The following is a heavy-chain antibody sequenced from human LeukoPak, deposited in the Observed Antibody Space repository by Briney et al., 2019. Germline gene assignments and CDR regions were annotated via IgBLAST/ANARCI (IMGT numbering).Heavy chain of an antibody. CDR2: IYYSGST. J-gene: IGHJ4*02. CDR3: ARQMRLRDYFDY. Sequence: SETLSLTCTVSGGSISSSSYCWGWIRQPPGKGLEWIGSIYYSGSTYYNPSLKSRVTISVDTSKNQFSLKVSSVTAADTAVYYCARQMRLRDYFDYWGQGTLVTVSS. D-gene: IGHD4-17*01. CDR1: GGSISSSSYC. V-gene: IGHV4-39*01.